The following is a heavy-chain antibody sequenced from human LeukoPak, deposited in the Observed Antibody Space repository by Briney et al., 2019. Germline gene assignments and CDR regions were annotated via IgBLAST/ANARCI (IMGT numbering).Heavy chain of an antibody. Sequence: PGRSLRLSCAASGFTFSSYGMHWVRQPPGKGLEWVAVISPDGSNKYYADSVKGRFTISRDNSKNTLYLQMNSLRVEDTAVYNCAKELYFGSGSYPDYWGQGTLVTVSS. V-gene: IGHV3-30*18. D-gene: IGHD3-10*01. CDR1: GFTFSSYG. CDR3: AKELYFGSGSYPDY. CDR2: ISPDGSNK. J-gene: IGHJ4*02.